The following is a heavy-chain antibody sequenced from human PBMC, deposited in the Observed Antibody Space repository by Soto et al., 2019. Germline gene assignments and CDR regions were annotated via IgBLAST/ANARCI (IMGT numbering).Heavy chain of an antibody. V-gene: IGHV1-69*01. J-gene: IGHJ4*02. CDR2: IIPIFGTA. D-gene: IGHD3-10*01. CDR1: GGTFSSYA. CDR3: ARGGYYGSGLREDY. Sequence: QVQLVQSGAEVKKPGSSVKVSCKASGGTFSSYAISWVRQAPGQGLEWMGGIIPIFGTANYAQKFHGRVTITADEPTSTAYRELSSLRSEDTAVYYCARGGYYGSGLREDYWGQGTLVTVSS.